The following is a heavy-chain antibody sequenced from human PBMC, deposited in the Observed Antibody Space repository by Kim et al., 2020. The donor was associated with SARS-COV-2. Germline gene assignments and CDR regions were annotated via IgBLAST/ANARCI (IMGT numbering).Heavy chain of an antibody. CDR3: ASLSTGYVWGKFDY. J-gene: IGHJ4*02. D-gene: IGHD3-16*01. Sequence: GGSLRLSCAASGFTFSSYWMHWVRQAPGEGLVWVSRINGDGSSTSYADSVKGRFTISRDNAKNTLYLQMNSPRAEDTAVYYCASLSTGYVWGKFDYWGQGTLVTVSS. CDR1: GFTFSSYW. V-gene: IGHV3-74*01. CDR2: INGDGSST.